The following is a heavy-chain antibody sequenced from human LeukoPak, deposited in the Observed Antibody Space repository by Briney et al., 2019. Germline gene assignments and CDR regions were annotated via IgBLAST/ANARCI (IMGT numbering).Heavy chain of an antibody. D-gene: IGHD6-19*01. CDR3: ARVYSSGWYIDY. CDR1: GYTFTGYY. V-gene: IGHV1-2*02. Sequence: ASVKVSCKASGYTFTGYYMHWVRQAPGQGLEWMGWINPNSGGTNYAQKFQGRVTMTGDTSISTAYMELSRLRSDDTAVYYCARVYSSGWYIDYWGQGTLVTVSS. J-gene: IGHJ4*02. CDR2: INPNSGGT.